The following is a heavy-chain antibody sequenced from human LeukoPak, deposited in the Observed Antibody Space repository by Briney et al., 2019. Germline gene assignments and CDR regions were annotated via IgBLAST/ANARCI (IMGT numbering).Heavy chain of an antibody. CDR3: ARHTRGVKTARGVNDVFDI. Sequence: GESLKISCKGSGYRFTEYWIGWVRQMSGKGLEWMGIIYPDDSDIRYSPSFQGQVTISADESISTAYLQWSSLKASDTAMYYCARHTRGVKTARGVNDVFDIWGQGTMVTVSS. CDR2: IYPDDSDI. CDR1: GYRFTEYW. D-gene: IGHD3-10*01. J-gene: IGHJ3*02. V-gene: IGHV5-51*01.